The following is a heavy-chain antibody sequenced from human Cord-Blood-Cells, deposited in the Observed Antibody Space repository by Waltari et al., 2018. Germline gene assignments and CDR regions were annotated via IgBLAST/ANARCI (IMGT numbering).Heavy chain of an antibody. CDR1: GGSISSYY. J-gene: IGHJ5*02. CDR2: IYYSGST. Sequence: QVQLQESGPGLVKPSETLSLTCTVSGGSISSYYWSWIRQPPGKGLEWIGYIYYSGSTNYNPSLKGRVTISVDTSKNQFSLKLSSVTAADTAVYYCARAVVVVAATRYSVSWFDPWGQGTLVTVSS. CDR3: ARAVVVVAATRYSVSWFDP. D-gene: IGHD2-15*01. V-gene: IGHV4-59*01.